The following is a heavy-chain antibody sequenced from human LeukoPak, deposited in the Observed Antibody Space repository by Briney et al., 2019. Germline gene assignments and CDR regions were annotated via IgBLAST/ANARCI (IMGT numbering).Heavy chain of an antibody. CDR1: GFTFSSYS. Sequence: GGSLRLSCAASGFTFSSYSMNWVRQAPGKGLEWFSYISIRSTYIYYADSVKGRFTISRDNAKNSLYLQMNSLRAEDTAVYYCARGDSSGNTDYWGQGTLVTVSS. CDR3: ARGDSSGNTDY. V-gene: IGHV3-21*01. D-gene: IGHD3-22*01. J-gene: IGHJ4*02. CDR2: ISIRSTYI.